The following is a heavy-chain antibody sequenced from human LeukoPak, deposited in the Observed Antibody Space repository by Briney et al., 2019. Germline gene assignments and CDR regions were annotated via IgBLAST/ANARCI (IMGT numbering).Heavy chain of an antibody. CDR3: ASQHIVVVTAIRDY. Sequence: GGSLRLSCAASGFTFSSYAMHWVRQAPGKGLEWVAVISYDGSNKYYADSVKGRFTIYRDNSKTTLYLQMNSLSAEDTAVYYCASQHIVVVTAIRDYWGQGTLVTVSS. CDR2: ISYDGSNK. CDR1: GFTFSSYA. V-gene: IGHV3-30*04. J-gene: IGHJ4*02. D-gene: IGHD2-21*02.